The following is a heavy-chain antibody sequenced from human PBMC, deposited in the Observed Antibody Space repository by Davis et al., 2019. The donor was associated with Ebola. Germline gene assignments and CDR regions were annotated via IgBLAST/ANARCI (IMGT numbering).Heavy chain of an antibody. Sequence: GESLKISCAASGFTFSSYWMSWVRQAPGKGLEWVANIKQDGSEKYYVDSVKGRFTISRDNAKNSLYLQMNSLRAEDTAVYYCARGRWLQFWYFDLWGRGTLVTVSS. CDR3: ARGRWLQFWYFDL. CDR1: GFTFSSYW. V-gene: IGHV3-7*03. CDR2: IKQDGSEK. D-gene: IGHD5-24*01. J-gene: IGHJ2*01.